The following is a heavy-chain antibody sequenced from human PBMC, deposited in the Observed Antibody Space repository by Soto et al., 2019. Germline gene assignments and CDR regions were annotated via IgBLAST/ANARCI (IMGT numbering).Heavy chain of an antibody. D-gene: IGHD1-1*01. CDR1: GFTVSNNY. CDR2: IYSGGDT. CDR3: ARDGTYNWV. V-gene: IGHV3-66*01. J-gene: IGHJ4*02. Sequence: ELQLVASGGGLVQPGGSLRLSCAASGFTVSNNYLRWVRQAPGKGLEWVSLIYSGGDTYYADSVKGRFTISRDNSKNTLELQMNSLRAEATAVYYCARDGTYNWVGGQGILVTVSS.